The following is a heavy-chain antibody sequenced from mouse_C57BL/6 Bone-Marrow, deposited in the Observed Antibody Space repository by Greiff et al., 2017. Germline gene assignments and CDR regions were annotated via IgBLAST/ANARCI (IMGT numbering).Heavy chain of an antibody. J-gene: IGHJ3*01. CDR1: GFTFSSYA. D-gene: IGHD1-1*01. CDR2: ISDGGSYT. CDR3: AREGYYGSSLFAY. Sequence: DVHLVESGGGLVKPGGSLKLSCAASGFTFSSYAMSWVRQTPEKRLEWVATISDGGSYTYYPDNVKGRFTISRDNAKNNLYLQMSHLKSEDTAMYYCAREGYYGSSLFAYCGQGSLVTVSA. V-gene: IGHV5-4*01.